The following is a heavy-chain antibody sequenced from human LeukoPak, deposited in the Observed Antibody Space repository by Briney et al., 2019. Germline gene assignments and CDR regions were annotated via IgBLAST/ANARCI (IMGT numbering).Heavy chain of an antibody. V-gene: IGHV4-39*01. Sequence: SETLSLTCTVSRGSISSSSYYWGWIRQPPGKRLEWIGSFYYIGGTYYNPSLEGRVTISADSSKNQFSLKLTSVTAADTALYYCERILTTFDSWGQGTLVTVSS. CDR1: RGSISSSSYY. J-gene: IGHJ4*02. D-gene: IGHD4-11*01. CDR3: ERILTTFDS. CDR2: FYYIGGT.